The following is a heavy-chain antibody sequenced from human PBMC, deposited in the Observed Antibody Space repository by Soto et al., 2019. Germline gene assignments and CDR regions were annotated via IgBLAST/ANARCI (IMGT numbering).Heavy chain of an antibody. V-gene: IGHV3-23*01. Sequence: PGGSLRLSCAASGFTFSSYAMSWVRQAPGKGLEWASAISGSGGSTYYADSVKGRFTISRDNSKNTLYLQMNSLRAEDTAVYYCTTDPSRYCSSSFCYRWAPDAFHFSGPATIVTVS. CDR2: ISGSGGST. CDR3: TTDPSRYCSSSFCYRWAPDAFHF. D-gene: IGHD2-2*01. J-gene: IGHJ3*01. CDR1: GFTFSSYA.